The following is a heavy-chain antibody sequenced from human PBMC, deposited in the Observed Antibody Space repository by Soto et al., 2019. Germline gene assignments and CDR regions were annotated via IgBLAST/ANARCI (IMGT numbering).Heavy chain of an antibody. CDR3: ARDIGFDYVD. CDR2: INEDGSEI. J-gene: IGHJ4*02. CDR1: GFTFRSFW. Sequence: EVQLVESGGGLVQPGGSLRVSGAVSGFTFRSFWMSWVRQAPGKGLEWVATINEDGSEIYYVDSVKGRFTISRDNAQNSLYLQMRNLSAEDTAVYFCARDIGFDYVDWGQGTRVTVSS. V-gene: IGHV3-7*01. D-gene: IGHD3-16*01.